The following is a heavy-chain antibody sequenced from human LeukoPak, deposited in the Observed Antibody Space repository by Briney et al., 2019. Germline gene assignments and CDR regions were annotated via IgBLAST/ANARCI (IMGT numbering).Heavy chain of an antibody. CDR1: GGSISSSSYY. CDR3: ARPSYYDSSGFPLDI. V-gene: IGHV4-39*01. J-gene: IGHJ3*02. D-gene: IGHD3-22*01. Sequence: SETVSLTCTVSGGSISSSSYYWGWIRQPPGKGLGWIGSIYYSGSTYYNPSLKSRVTISVDTSKNQFSLKLSSVTAADTAVYYCARPSYYDSSGFPLDIWGQGTMFTVSS. CDR2: IYYSGST.